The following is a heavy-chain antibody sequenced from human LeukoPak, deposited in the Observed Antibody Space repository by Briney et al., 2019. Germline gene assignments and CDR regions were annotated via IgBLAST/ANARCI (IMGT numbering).Heavy chain of an antibody. CDR3: AKSRGANWYFDL. J-gene: IGHJ2*01. Sequence: GESLKFSCTGSGYSFTSYWIGWVRQMPGQDLEWMWIIYPGDSDTIYSPSFQGQVTFSADKSINTAYLQWSSLKASDTAMYYCAKSRGANWYFDLWGRGTLVTVSS. CDR1: GYSFTSYW. D-gene: IGHD1-26*01. CDR2: IYPGDSDT. V-gene: IGHV5-51*01.